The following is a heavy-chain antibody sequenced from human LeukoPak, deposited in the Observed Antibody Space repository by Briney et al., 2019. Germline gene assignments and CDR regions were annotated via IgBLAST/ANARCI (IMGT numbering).Heavy chain of an antibody. D-gene: IGHD3-3*01. CDR3: AKDGAKYYDFWSGYYPYYYYYDMDV. Sequence: GRSLRLSCAASGFTFDDYAMHWVRQAPGKGLEWVSGISWNSGSIGYADSVKGRFTISRDNAKNSLYLQMNSLRAEDTALYYCAKDGAKYYDFWSGYYPYYYYYDMDVWGQGTTVTVSS. CDR1: GFTFDDYA. CDR2: ISWNSGSI. J-gene: IGHJ6*02. V-gene: IGHV3-9*01.